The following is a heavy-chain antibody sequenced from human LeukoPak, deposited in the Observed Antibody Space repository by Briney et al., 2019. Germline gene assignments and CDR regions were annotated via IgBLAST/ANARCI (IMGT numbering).Heavy chain of an antibody. Sequence: SQTLPLTYAISGDSVSSNIAAGMYIRHSPARSLEWLGSALHRSNSYNDYALSLNSRITITPDTSQNQFSLQLSCVPPADPAVYYCARVLMISPARGAFDIWGQGTMVTVSS. CDR3: ARVLMISPARGAFDI. V-gene: IGHV6-1*01. CDR2: ALHRSNSYN. CDR1: GDSVSSNIAA. J-gene: IGHJ3*02. D-gene: IGHD3-16*01.